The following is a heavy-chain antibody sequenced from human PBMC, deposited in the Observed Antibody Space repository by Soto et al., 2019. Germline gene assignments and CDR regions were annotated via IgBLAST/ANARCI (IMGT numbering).Heavy chain of an antibody. CDR3: ARVGPELYSSGYTLDY. J-gene: IGHJ4*02. CDR1: GFTFSSYS. Sequence: GGSLRLSCAASGFTFSSYSMNWVRQAPGKGLEWVSSISSSSSYIYYADSVKGRFTISRDNAKNSLYLKMNSLRAEDTAVYDCARVGPELYSSGYTLDYWGQGTLVTV. V-gene: IGHV3-21*01. CDR2: ISSSSSYI. D-gene: IGHD3-22*01.